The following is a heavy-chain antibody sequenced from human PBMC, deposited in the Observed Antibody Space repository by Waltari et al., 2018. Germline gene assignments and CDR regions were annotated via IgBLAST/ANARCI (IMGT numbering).Heavy chain of an antibody. CDR2: IQGSGRA. V-gene: IGHV4-4*02. Sequence: QLQLQESGPGLVRPSGTLSLACGVSGDSVTNNYWWSWVRQSPGKGLEWIGQIQGSGRANYNPSFGSRVSVSMDTSNNEVSLKVTSATAADTAIYYCARDRGRGLYLDSWGQGILVTVSP. CDR1: GDSVTNNYW. CDR3: ARDRGRGLYLDS. J-gene: IGHJ4*02. D-gene: IGHD2-15*01.